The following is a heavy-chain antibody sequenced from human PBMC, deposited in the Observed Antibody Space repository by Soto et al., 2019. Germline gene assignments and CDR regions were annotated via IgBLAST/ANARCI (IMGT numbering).Heavy chain of an antibody. Sequence: QVQLVQSGAEVKKPGSSVKVSCKASVGTFANFAISWVRQAPGQGPEWLGQIIPIFGTADYAQKFQGRVTLTADASTNTAYAELSSLRYDDTAVYYCARGKSSSWYYFDSWGQGTLVTVSS. D-gene: IGHD6-19*01. J-gene: IGHJ4*02. CDR2: IIPIFGTA. CDR1: VGTFANFA. CDR3: ARGKSSSWYYFDS. V-gene: IGHV1-69*12.